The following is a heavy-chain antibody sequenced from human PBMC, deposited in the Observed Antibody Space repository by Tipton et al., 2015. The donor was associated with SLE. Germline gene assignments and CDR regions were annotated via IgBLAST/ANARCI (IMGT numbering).Heavy chain of an antibody. CDR2: MNPNNGNS. D-gene: IGHD3-10*01. J-gene: IGHJ2*01. CDR1: GYTLSNYD. V-gene: IGHV1-8*01. Sequence: QLVQSGAEVKKPGASVKVSCTASGYTLSNYDINWVRQATGQGLEWLAWMNPNNGNSGYAQKFQGRVTMTRNTSISTAYMELSSLKSEDTAVYYCATTPRSSSRYFDLWGRGTLVTVSS. CDR3: ATTPRSSSRYFDL.